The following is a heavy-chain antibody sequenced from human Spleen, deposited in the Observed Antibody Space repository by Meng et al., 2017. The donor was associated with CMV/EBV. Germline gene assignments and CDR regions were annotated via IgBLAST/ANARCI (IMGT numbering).Heavy chain of an antibody. CDR3: ARDVQSGAAGY. D-gene: IGHD3-10*01. V-gene: IGHV1-2*02. J-gene: IGHJ4*02. Sequence: FCKPSGYPFANFWIHCVRQAPGRGPEWMGWINPKSGSTKFAQKFEGRVTMTTDTSTRTIYLELNRLRNDDTAMYYCARDVQSGAAGYWGQGTLVTVSS. CDR2: INPKSGST. CDR1: GYPFANFW.